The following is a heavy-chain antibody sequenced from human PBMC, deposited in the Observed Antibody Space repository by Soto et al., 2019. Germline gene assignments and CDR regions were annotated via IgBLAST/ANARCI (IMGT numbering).Heavy chain of an antibody. CDR2: IYYSGST. J-gene: IGHJ5*02. CDR3: ARLYGSGSYYIFLVSGWFDP. D-gene: IGHD3-10*01. V-gene: IGHV4-59*01. Sequence: SETLSLTCTVSGGSISSYYWSWIRQPPGKGLEWIGYIYYSGSTNYNPSLKSRVTISVDTSKNQFSLKLSSVTAADTAVYYCARLYGSGSYYIFLVSGWFDPWGQGTLVTVSS. CDR1: GGSISSYY.